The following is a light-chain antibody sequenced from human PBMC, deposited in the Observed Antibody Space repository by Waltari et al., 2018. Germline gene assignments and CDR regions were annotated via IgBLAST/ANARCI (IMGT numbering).Light chain of an antibody. V-gene: IGKV3D-15*01. Sequence: EILLTPSPATLSFSPGERATLSCRASQSVSSSLAWYQQKPGQAPRLLIYGASSRATGIPDRFSGSGSGTEFTLTISSLEPEDVAVYYCQQNSNWPLTFGGGTKVEIK. CDR1: QSVSSS. J-gene: IGKJ4*01. CDR3: QQNSNWPLT. CDR2: GAS.